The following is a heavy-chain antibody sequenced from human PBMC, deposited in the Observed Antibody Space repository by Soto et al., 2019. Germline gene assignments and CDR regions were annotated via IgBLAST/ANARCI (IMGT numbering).Heavy chain of an antibody. D-gene: IGHD2-21*01. V-gene: IGHV4-59*01. Sequence: SETLSLTCTVSGGSISSYYWSWIRQPPGKGLEWIGYIYYSGSTNYNPSLKSRVTISVDTSKNQFSLKLSSVTAADTAVYYCARFHRGSGIDQYYYYYMDVWGKGTTVTVSS. CDR2: IYYSGST. CDR3: ARFHRGSGIDQYYYYYMDV. CDR1: GGSISSYY. J-gene: IGHJ6*03.